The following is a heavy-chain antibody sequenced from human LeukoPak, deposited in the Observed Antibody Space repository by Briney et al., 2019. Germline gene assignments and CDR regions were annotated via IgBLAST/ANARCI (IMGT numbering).Heavy chain of an antibody. CDR1: GYTFTGYY. V-gene: IGHV1-2*02. J-gene: IGHJ4*02. CDR2: INPNSGGT. D-gene: IGHD6-19*01. CDR3: AILPTAVAPPGGDY. Sequence: ASVKVSCKASGYTFTGYYMHWVRQAPGQGLEWVGWINPNSGGTNYAQKFQGRVTMTRDTSISTAYMELSRLRSDDTAVYYCAILPTAVAPPGGDYWGQGTLVTVSS.